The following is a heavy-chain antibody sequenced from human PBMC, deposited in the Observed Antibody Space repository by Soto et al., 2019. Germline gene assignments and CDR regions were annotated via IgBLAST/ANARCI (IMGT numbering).Heavy chain of an antibody. CDR1: GFTFSSYA. D-gene: IGHD6-19*01. CDR3: VKDQAREAVAGIYYYYGMDV. V-gene: IGHV3-23*01. CDR2: ISGSGGST. Sequence: GGSLRLSCAASGFTFSSYAMSWVRQAPGKGLEWVSAISGSGGSTYYADSVKGRFTISRDNSKNTLYLQMNSLRAEDTAVYYCVKDQAREAVAGIYYYYGMDVWGQGTTVTVSS. J-gene: IGHJ6*02.